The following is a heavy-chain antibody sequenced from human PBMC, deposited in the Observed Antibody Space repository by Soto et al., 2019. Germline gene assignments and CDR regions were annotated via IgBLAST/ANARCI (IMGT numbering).Heavy chain of an antibody. V-gene: IGHV1-69*13. CDR3: ARNREVRGIAAAGPYYYYGMDV. CDR2: IIPIFGTA. Sequence: SVKVSCKASGGTFSSYAISWVRQAPGQGLEWMGGIIPIFGTANYAQKFQGRVTITADESTSTAYMELSSLRSEDTAVYYCARNREVRGIAAAGPYYYYGMDVWGRGTTVTV. J-gene: IGHJ6*02. D-gene: IGHD6-13*01. CDR1: GGTFSSYA.